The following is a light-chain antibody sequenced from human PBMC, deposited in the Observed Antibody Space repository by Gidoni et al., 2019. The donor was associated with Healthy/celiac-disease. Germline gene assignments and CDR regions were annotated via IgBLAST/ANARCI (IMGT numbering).Light chain of an antibody. J-gene: IGKJ4*01. CDR1: QSLLHSNGYNY. CDR3: MQALQSPFT. Sequence: DVDITQSPLSLHVTPGEPASISCRSSQSLLHSNGYNYLDWYLQKPGQSPQLLIYWGSNRASGVPDRFSGSGSGTDFTLKISRVEAEDVGVYYCMQALQSPFTFGGGTKVEIK. V-gene: IGKV2-28*01. CDR2: WGS.